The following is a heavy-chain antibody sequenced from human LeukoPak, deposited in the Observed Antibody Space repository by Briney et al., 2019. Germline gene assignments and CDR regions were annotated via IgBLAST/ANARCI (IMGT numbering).Heavy chain of an antibody. V-gene: IGHV4-34*01. Sequence: SETLSLTCTVSGGSISRYYWSWIRQPPGKGLEWIGEINHSGSTNYNPSLKSRVTISVDTSKNQFSLKLSSVTAADTAVYYCARGPSSGRYFVDFDYWGQGTLVTVSS. CDR3: ARGPSSGRYFVDFDY. CDR2: INHSGST. CDR1: GGSISRYY. D-gene: IGHD6-19*01. J-gene: IGHJ4*02.